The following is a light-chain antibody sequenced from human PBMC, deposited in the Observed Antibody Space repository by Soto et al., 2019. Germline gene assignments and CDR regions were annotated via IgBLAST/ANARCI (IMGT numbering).Light chain of an antibody. J-gene: IGKJ1*01. V-gene: IGKV3-15*01. CDR3: HQYDHRPRT. Sequence: ETVMTQSPATLSVSPGESATLSCRASQNVDNNLAWYHQKPGRSPRLLIYGASTRASGIPIRISGSGSGTEFTLTICSLQSEDFAVYYYHQYDHRPRTFGQRTRVVIK. CDR1: QNVDNN. CDR2: GAS.